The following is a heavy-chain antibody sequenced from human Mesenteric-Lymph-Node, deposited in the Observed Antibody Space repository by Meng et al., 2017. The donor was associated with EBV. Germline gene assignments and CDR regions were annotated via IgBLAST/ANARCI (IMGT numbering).Heavy chain of an antibody. Sequence: LQELGPGLWKPSETLSLTCTVSCDSISSSSYYWGWIRQPPGKGLEWIGSMSYSGTIYYNPSLRSRVTISADASKNQFSLRLSSVTAADTAVYYCARDFIGVPGNFDYWSQGTLVTVSS. CDR1: CDSISSSSYY. V-gene: IGHV4-39*07. CDR2: MSYSGTI. J-gene: IGHJ4*02. CDR3: ARDFIGVPGNFDY. D-gene: IGHD6-19*01.